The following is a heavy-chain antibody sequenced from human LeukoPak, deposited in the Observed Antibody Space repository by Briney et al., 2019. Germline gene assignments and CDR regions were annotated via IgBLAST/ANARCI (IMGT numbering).Heavy chain of an antibody. D-gene: IGHD5-18*01. CDR3: ARDQYLGIQLLSLYGMDV. CDR1: GLNFDDSA. Sequence: PGGSLRLSCVASGLNFDDSAMHWVRQAPGKGLEWVSYISSSSSTIYYADSVKGRFTISRDNAKNSLYLQMNSLRDEDTAVYYCARDQYLGIQLLSLYGMDVWGQGTTVTVSS. V-gene: IGHV3-48*02. CDR2: ISSSSSTI. J-gene: IGHJ6*02.